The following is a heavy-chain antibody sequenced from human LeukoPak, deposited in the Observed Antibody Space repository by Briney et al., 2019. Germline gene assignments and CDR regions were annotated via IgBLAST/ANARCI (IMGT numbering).Heavy chain of an antibody. V-gene: IGHV1-69*04. D-gene: IGHD2-21*01. Sequence: SVKVSCKASGGTFSSYAISWVRQAPGQGLEWMGRFIPILGIANYAQKFQGRVTITADKSTSTAYMELSSLRSEDTAVYYCAREGGYSGTDAFDIWGQGTMVTVSS. CDR1: GGTFSSYA. CDR3: AREGGYSGTDAFDI. J-gene: IGHJ3*02. CDR2: FIPILGIA.